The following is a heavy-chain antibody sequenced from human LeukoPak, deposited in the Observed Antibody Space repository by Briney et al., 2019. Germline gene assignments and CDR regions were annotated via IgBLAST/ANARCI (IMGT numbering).Heavy chain of an antibody. CDR2: INHSGST. CDR1: GGSFSGYY. Sequence: SETLSLTCAVYGGSFSGYYWSWIRQPPGKGLEWIGEINHSGSTNYNPSLKSRVTISVDTSKKQFSLNLRSVTAADTAVYYCARGLHYNILTGGMDVWGQGTTVIVSS. J-gene: IGHJ6*02. D-gene: IGHD3-9*01. CDR3: ARGLHYNILTGGMDV. V-gene: IGHV4-34*01.